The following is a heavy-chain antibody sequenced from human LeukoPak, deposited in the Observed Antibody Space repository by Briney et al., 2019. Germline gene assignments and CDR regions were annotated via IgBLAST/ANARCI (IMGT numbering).Heavy chain of an antibody. V-gene: IGHV6-1*01. CDR2: TYYRSKWYN. D-gene: IGHD2-21*01. CDR3: ARVVIRKRGPWYYFDY. CDR1: GDSVSSNSAA. J-gene: IGHJ4*02. Sequence: SQTLSLTCAISGDSVSSNSAAWNWIRQSPSRGLEWLGRTYYRSKWYNDYAVSVKSRITINPDTSKNQFSLQLNSVTPEDTAVYYCARVVIRKRGPWYYFDYWGQGTLVTVSS.